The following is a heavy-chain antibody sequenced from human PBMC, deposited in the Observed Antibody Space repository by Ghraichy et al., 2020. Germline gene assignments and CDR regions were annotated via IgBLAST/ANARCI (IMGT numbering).Heavy chain of an antibody. Sequence: GGSLRLSCAASGFTFDSCWMTWVRQAPGKALEWVANIKQDGSEENYVDSVKGRFTISRDNAKNSLYLQMNSLRAEDTAVYYCAKKQRDSTGYLGGLYFDSWGQGTLVAVSS. J-gene: IGHJ4*02. V-gene: IGHV3-7*01. CDR3: AKKQRDSTGYLGGLYFDS. CDR1: GFTFDSCW. D-gene: IGHD3-22*01. CDR2: IKQDGSEE.